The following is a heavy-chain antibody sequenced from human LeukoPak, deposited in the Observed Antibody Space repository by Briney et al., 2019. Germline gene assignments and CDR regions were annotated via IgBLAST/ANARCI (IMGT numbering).Heavy chain of an antibody. J-gene: IGHJ6*02. Sequence: PGGSLRLSCAASGFTFSSYAMSWVRQAPGKGLEWVSYISSSTSTIYYADSVKGRFTISRDKAKNSLYLQMNSLRAEDTAVYYCARSTGNCSGGSCYPNYYYYGMDVWGQGTTVTVSS. CDR3: ARSTGNCSGGSCYPNYYYYGMDV. CDR1: GFTFSSYA. D-gene: IGHD2-15*01. CDR2: ISSSTSTI. V-gene: IGHV3-48*01.